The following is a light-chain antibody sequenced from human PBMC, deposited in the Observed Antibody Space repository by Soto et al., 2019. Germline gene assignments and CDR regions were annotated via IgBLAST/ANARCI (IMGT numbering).Light chain of an antibody. CDR1: QSVSSIY. CDR2: GAS. Sequence: EIVLTQSPGTLSLSHGERATLSCRASQSVSSIYLAWYQQKPGQAPRLLIYGASSRATGIPDRFSGSGSGTDFTLTITRLEPEDFAVYYCQQDGSSPWTFGQGTKVDIK. V-gene: IGKV3-20*01. J-gene: IGKJ1*01. CDR3: QQDGSSPWT.